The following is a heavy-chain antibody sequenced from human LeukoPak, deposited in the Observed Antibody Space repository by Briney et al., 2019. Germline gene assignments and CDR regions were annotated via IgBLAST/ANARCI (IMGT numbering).Heavy chain of an antibody. CDR1: GGSFSGYY. D-gene: IGHD2/OR15-2a*01. CDR3: ARGEYGLFDY. J-gene: IGHJ4*02. Sequence: SETLSLTCAVYGGSFSGYYWSWIRQPPGKGLEWIGEINHSGSTNYNPSLKSRVTISVDTSKNQFSLKLSSVTAADTAVYYCARGEYGLFDYWGQGTLVTVSS. V-gene: IGHV4-34*01. CDR2: INHSGST.